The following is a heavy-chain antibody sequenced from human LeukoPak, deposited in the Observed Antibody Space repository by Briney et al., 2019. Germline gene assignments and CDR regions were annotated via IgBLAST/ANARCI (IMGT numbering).Heavy chain of an antibody. V-gene: IGHV3-21*01. CDR2: ITSRSDYI. D-gene: IGHD6-19*01. Sequence: GGSLRLSCAASGFTFSSYAMSWVRQAPGKGLEWVSSITSRSDYIYYADSLKGRFTISRDNAKNSLYLQMNSLGAEDTAVYYCARVRGGSVAGKGIFDYWGQGTLVTVSS. CDR3: ARVRGGSVAGKGIFDY. J-gene: IGHJ4*02. CDR1: GFTFSSYA.